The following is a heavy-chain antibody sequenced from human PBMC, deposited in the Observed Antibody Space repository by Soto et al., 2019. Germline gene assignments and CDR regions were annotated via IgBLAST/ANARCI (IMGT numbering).Heavy chain of an antibody. D-gene: IGHD2-21*01. CDR3: ARDIASYAYGEGY. Sequence: SSETLSLTCTVSGGSINSYWWSWIRQPAGKGLEWIARVYSSGTTDYNPSLNSRATMSVETSKNQFSLKLSSVTAADTAVYYCARDIASYAYGEGYWGQGIQVTVSS. CDR2: VYSSGTT. V-gene: IGHV4-4*07. CDR1: GGSINSYW. J-gene: IGHJ4*02.